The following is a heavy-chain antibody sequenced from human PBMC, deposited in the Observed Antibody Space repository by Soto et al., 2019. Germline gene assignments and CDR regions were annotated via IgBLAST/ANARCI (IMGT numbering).Heavy chain of an antibody. V-gene: IGHV3-33*01. CDR2: IWYDGSNK. D-gene: IGHD1-20*01. Sequence: QVQLMESGGGVVQPGRSLRLSCAASGFTFSSYGMHWVRQAPGKGLEWVAVIWYDGSNKYYADSVKGRFTISRDNSKNTLYLQMNSLRAEDTAVYYCARYNYGHWYFDLWGRGTLVTVSS. J-gene: IGHJ2*01. CDR3: ARYNYGHWYFDL. CDR1: GFTFSSYG.